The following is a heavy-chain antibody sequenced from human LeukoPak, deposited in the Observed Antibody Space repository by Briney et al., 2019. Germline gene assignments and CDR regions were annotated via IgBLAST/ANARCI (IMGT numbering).Heavy chain of an antibody. CDR3: ARLRCSGGSRFSGNNWFDP. Sequence: GESLKISCKGSGYSFTSYWIGWVRQMPGKGLEWMGIIYPGDSDTRYSPSFQGQVTISADKSISTAYLQWSSLKASDTAMYYCARLRCSGGSRFSGNNWFDPWGQGTLVTVSS. CDR1: GYSFTSYW. J-gene: IGHJ5*02. D-gene: IGHD2-15*01. V-gene: IGHV5-51*01. CDR2: IYPGDSDT.